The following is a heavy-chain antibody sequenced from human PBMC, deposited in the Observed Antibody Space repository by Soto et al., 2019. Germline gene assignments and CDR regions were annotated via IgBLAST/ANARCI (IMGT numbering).Heavy chain of an antibody. J-gene: IGHJ6*02. CDR3: ARDKGGAALKGSGMDV. Sequence: QVQLQESGPGLVKPSQTLSLRCSVSGGSLSSRDFYWSWLRHHPEKGLEWIGSNYYNGNTYYNPSLKSRVTMSLDTSMNEFSLRLTSVTAADTAVYYCARDKGGAALKGSGMDVWGQGTTVTVSS. D-gene: IGHD3-10*01. CDR1: GGSLSSRDFY. V-gene: IGHV4-31*03. CDR2: NYYNGNT.